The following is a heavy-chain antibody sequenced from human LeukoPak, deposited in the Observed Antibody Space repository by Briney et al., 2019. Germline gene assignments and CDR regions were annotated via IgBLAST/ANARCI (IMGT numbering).Heavy chain of an antibody. CDR1: GYTFTSYG. D-gene: IGHD3-22*01. CDR2: ISAYNGNT. CDR3: ARTLGGSSGYYFEYFQH. J-gene: IGHJ1*01. Sequence: EASVKVSCKASGYTFTSYGISWVRQAPGQGLEWMGWISAYNGNTNYAQKLQGRVTMTTDTSTSTAYMELRSLRSDDTAVYYCARTLGGSSGYYFEYFQHWGQGTLVTVSS. V-gene: IGHV1-18*01.